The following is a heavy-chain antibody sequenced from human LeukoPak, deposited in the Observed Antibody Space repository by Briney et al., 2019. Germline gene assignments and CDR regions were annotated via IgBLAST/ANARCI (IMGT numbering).Heavy chain of an antibody. D-gene: IGHD3-16*01. J-gene: IGHJ6*02. CDR1: GGSISSYY. V-gene: IGHV4-59*01. CDR2: IYSSGST. Sequence: SETLSLTCTVSGGSISSYYWSWIRQPPGKGLEWIGYIYSSGSTNYNPSLKSRITISVDTSKNQFSLKLSSVTAADTAVYYCARGFGIYFYGMDVWGQGTTVTVSS. CDR3: ARGFGIYFYGMDV.